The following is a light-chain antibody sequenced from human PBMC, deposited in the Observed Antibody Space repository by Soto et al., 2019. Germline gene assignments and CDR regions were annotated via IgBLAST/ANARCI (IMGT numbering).Light chain of an antibody. V-gene: IGKV3-20*01. CDR1: QSLSSSC. J-gene: IGKJ4*01. Sequence: EIVLTQSPGPLSLSPGERAALSCRASQSLSSSCLAWYQQRPGQAPRLLIYDASTRATGIPDRFSGSGSGTDVPLTISRLEPEDFAVYFCQQCGGAPLTFGGGTKVEI. CDR2: DAS. CDR3: QQCGGAPLT.